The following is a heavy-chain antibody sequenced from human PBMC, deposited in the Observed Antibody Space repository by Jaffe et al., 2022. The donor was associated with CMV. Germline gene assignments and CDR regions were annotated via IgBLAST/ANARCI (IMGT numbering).Heavy chain of an antibody. V-gene: IGHV4-39*01. CDR1: GGSISSSSYY. J-gene: IGHJ3*02. CDR3: ARLSLLEVITPSDAFDI. Sequence: QLQLQESGPGLVKPSETLSLTCTVSGGSISSSSYYWGWIRQPPGKGLEWIGSIYYSGSTYYNPSLKSRVTISVDTSKNQFSLKLSSVTAADTAVYYCARLSLLEVITPSDAFDIWGQGTMVTVSS. D-gene: IGHD3-22*01. CDR2: IYYSGST.